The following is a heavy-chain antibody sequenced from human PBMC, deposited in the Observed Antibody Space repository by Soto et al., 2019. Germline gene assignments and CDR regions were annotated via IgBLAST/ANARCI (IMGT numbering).Heavy chain of an antibody. CDR1: GGSISSYY. D-gene: IGHD3-10*01. CDR2: IYYSGST. Sequence: SETLSLTCTVSGGSISSYYWSWIRQPPGKGLEWIGYIYYSGSTNYNPSLKSRVTISVDTSKNQFSLKLSSVTAADTAVYYCARVLAGVSNPFDYWGQGTLVTVSS. V-gene: IGHV4-59*08. CDR3: ARVLAGVSNPFDY. J-gene: IGHJ4*02.